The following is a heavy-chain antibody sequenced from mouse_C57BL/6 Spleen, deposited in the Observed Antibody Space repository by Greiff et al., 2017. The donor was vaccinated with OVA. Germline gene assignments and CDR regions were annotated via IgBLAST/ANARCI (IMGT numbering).Heavy chain of an antibody. Sequence: VQLQQSGAELVRPGASVKLSCTASGFNIKDDYMHWVKQRPEQGLEWIGWIDPENGDTEYASKFQGKATITADTSSNKAYLQLSSLTSEDTAVYYCTTYYGSSYSFAYWGQGTLVTVSA. CDR2: IDPENGDT. CDR1: GFNIKDDY. CDR3: TTYYGSSYSFAY. D-gene: IGHD1-1*01. V-gene: IGHV14-4*01. J-gene: IGHJ3*01.